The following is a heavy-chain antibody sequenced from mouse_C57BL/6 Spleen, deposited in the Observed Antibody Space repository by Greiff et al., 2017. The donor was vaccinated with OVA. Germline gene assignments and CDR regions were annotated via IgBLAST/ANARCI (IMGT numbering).Heavy chain of an antibody. CDR2: INYDGSST. J-gene: IGHJ1*03. CDR1: GFTFSDYY. V-gene: IGHV5-16*01. Sequence: EVQLVESEGGLVQPGSSMKLSCTASGFTFSDYYMAWVRQVPEKGLEWVANINYDGSSTYYLDSLKSRFIISRDNAKNILYLQMSSLKSEDTATYYCARDKGDTVGYFDVWGTGTTVTVSS. D-gene: IGHD1-1*01. CDR3: ARDKGDTVGYFDV.